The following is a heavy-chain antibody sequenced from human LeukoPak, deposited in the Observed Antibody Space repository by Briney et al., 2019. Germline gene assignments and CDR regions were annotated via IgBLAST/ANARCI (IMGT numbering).Heavy chain of an antibody. Sequence: SETLSLTCTVSGGSISSGGYYWSWIRQHPGKGLEWIGYIYYSGSTYYNPSLKSRVTISVDTSKNQFSLKLSSVTAADTAVYYCARGTYDILTGYFWFDPWGQGTLVTVSS. CDR3: ARGTYDILTGYFWFDP. V-gene: IGHV4-61*08. J-gene: IGHJ5*02. D-gene: IGHD3-9*01. CDR1: GGSISSGGYY. CDR2: IYYSGST.